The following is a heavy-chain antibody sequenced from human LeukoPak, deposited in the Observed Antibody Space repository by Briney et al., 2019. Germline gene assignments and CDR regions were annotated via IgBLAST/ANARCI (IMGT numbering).Heavy chain of an antibody. CDR1: GFDFSTYA. CDR2: ISTMSNYI. D-gene: IGHD5-12*01. J-gene: IGHJ5*02. CDR3: SRDRLGGLDL. V-gene: IGHV3-21*01. Sequence: GGSLRLSCAASGFDFSTYATNWVRQAPGKGLEWVSSISTMSNYIFYGDSVKGRFTISRDNAKNSVYLQMNSLRPEDTAVYYCSRDRLGGLDLWGQGTLVTVSS.